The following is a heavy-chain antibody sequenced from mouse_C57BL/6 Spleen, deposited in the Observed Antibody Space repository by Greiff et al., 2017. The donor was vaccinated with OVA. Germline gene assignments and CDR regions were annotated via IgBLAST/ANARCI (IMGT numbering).Heavy chain of an antibody. CDR1: GFTFSDYG. V-gene: IGHV5-17*01. Sequence: EVKLVESGGGLVKPGGSLKLSCAASGFTFSDYGMHWVRQAPEKGLEWVAYISSGSSTIYYADTVKGRFTISRDNAKNTLFLQMTSLRSEDTAMYYCARRDDYDEGAWFAYWGQGTLVTVSA. CDR2: ISSGSSTI. D-gene: IGHD2-4*01. J-gene: IGHJ3*01. CDR3: ARRDDYDEGAWFAY.